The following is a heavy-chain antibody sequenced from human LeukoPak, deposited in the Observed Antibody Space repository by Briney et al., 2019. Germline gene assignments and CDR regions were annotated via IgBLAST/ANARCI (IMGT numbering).Heavy chain of an antibody. J-gene: IGHJ6*03. CDR3: ARALGDYDFFRGDYYYYMDV. D-gene: IGHD3-3*01. CDR2: ISSSSSTI. V-gene: IGHV3-48*01. CDR1: GFTFSSYS. Sequence: GGSLRLSCAASGFTFSSYSMNWVRQATGKGLEWVSYISSSSSTIYYADSVKGRFTISRDNAKNSLYLQMNSLRAEDTAVYYCARALGDYDFFRGDYYYYMDVWGKGTTVTVSS.